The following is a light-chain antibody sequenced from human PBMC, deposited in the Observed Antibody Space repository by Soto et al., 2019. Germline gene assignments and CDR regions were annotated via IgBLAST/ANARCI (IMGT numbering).Light chain of an antibody. CDR1: SSDVGGYNY. Sequence: QSALTQPASVSGSPGQSITISCTGTSSDVGGYNYVSWYQQHPGKAPKLMIYDVSNRPSGVSNRFSGSKSGNTAYLTISGLQAEDEAYYYCSSYTSSSTLVVFGGGTKLTVL. CDR2: DVS. J-gene: IGLJ2*01. CDR3: SSYTSSSTLVV. V-gene: IGLV2-14*01.